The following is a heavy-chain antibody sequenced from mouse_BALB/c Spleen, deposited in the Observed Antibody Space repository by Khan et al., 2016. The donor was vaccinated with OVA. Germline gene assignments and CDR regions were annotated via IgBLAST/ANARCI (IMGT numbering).Heavy chain of an antibody. V-gene: IGHV1-76*01. D-gene: IGHD3-2*02. CDR2: IYPGTDNS. CDR3: AREEALYHVDH. Sequence: QVQLKQSGAELVRPGASVKLSCKTSGYIFTSYWIHWIKQRSGQGLEWIARIYPGTDNSYYNEKFKDKATLTADKSSSTAYMQLSSLKSEDSDVYFCAREEALYHVDHWGQGTTLTVSS. CDR1: GYIFTSYW. J-gene: IGHJ2*01.